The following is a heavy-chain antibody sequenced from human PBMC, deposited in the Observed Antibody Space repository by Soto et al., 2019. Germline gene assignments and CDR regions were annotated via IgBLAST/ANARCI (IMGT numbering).Heavy chain of an antibody. D-gene: IGHD6-13*01. V-gene: IGHV3-23*01. CDR1: GFSVSIYA. J-gene: IGHJ4*02. Sequence: EVQLLESEGGLVQPGGSLRLSCAASGFSVSIYAMSWVRQAPGKGLEWVSVISGSDGSTYYADSVKGRFTTSRDNSKNTLYLQMNSLRVEDTAVYYCAKDRERDAWYEDYWGQGTLVTVSS. CDR2: ISGSDGST. CDR3: AKDRERDAWYEDY.